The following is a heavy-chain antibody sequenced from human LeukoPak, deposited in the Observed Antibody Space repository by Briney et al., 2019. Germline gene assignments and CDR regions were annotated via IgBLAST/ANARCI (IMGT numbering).Heavy chain of an antibody. CDR2: INPNSGGT. CDR1: GGTFSSYA. CDR3: ARAIVVVPAAIDY. J-gene: IGHJ4*02. V-gene: IGHV1-2*02. Sequence: ASVKVSRKASGGTFSSYAISWVRQAPGQGLEWMGWINPNSGGTNYAQKFQGRVTMTRDTSISTAYMELSRLRSDDTAVYYCARAIVVVPAAIDYWGQGTLVTVSS. D-gene: IGHD2-2*01.